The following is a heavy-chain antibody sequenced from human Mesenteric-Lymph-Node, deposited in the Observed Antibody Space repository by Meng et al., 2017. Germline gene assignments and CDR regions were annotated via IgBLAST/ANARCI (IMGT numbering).Heavy chain of an antibody. CDR2: ISYSGST. CDR1: GGSMNNYY. J-gene: IGHJ6*01. V-gene: IGHV4-59*01. Sequence: SETLSLTCTVSGGSMNNYYWTWIRQPPGKGLEWIGYISYSGSTNYNPSLKSRGTISVDTSKNHFSLKLTSVTAADTAVYYCARVGYADYVNHGMDVGGQGSRVTVSS. CDR3: ARVGYADYVNHGMDV. D-gene: IGHD4-17*01.